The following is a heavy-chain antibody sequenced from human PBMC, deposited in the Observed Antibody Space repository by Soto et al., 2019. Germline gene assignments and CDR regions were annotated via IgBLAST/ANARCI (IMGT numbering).Heavy chain of an antibody. CDR3: ARGRERVGPYSFDY. CDR2: IYYSGST. J-gene: IGHJ4*02. D-gene: IGHD1-26*01. Sequence: PSETLSLTCTVSGGSISSYYWSWIRQPPGKGLEWIGYIYYSGSTNYNPSLKSRVTISVDTSKNQFSLKLSSVTAADTAVYYCARGRERVGPYSFDYWGQGTLVTVSS. CDR1: GGSISSYY. V-gene: IGHV4-59*01.